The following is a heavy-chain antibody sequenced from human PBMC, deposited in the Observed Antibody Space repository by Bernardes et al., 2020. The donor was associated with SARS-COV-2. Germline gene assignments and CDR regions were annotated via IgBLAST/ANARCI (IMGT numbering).Heavy chain of an antibody. CDR2: INPNSDAI. V-gene: IGHV1-2*02. Sequence: ASVKVSCKASGYIFTDYYLHWARQAPGHGLEWMGWINPNSDAINYAQNFQGRVTMTGDTSIRTVYMELSDLTSDDTGVYYCARGEVIFGTGISGDFDYWGQGTLVTVAS. D-gene: IGHD3-3*01. J-gene: IGHJ4*02. CDR3: ARGEVIFGTGISGDFDY. CDR1: GYIFTDYY.